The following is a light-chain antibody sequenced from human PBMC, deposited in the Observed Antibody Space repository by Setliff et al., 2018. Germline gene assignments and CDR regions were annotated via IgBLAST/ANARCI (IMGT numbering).Light chain of an antibody. Sequence: QSVLAQPASVSGSPGQSITISCKGTSSDIGNYNYVSWYQQHPGKAPKLMIYDVNNRPSGVSNRFSGSKSGNTASLTISGLQAEDEADYYCSSYTSRTTLDVFGTGTKV. CDR3: SSYTSRTTLDV. CDR2: DVN. V-gene: IGLV2-14*03. J-gene: IGLJ1*01. CDR1: SSDIGNYNY.